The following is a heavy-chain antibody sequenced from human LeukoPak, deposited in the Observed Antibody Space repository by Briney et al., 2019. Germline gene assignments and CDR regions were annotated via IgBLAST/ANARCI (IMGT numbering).Heavy chain of an antibody. V-gene: IGHV1-2*02. CDR3: ARDVGQWLAHFPPRLFDY. CDR1: GYTFTGYY. J-gene: IGHJ4*02. Sequence: ASVTVSCKASGYTFTGYYMHWVRQAPGQGLEWMGWINPNSGGTNYAQKFQGRVTMTRDTSISTAYMELSRLRSDDTAVYYCARDVGQWLAHFPPRLFDYWGQGTLVTVSS. CDR2: INPNSGGT. D-gene: IGHD6-19*01.